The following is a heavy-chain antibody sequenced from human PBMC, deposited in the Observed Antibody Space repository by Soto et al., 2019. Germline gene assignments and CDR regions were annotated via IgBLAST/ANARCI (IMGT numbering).Heavy chain of an antibody. Sequence: GGSLRLSCAASGFTFSSYAMSWVRQAPGKGLEWVSAISGSGGSTYYADSVKGRFTISRDNSKNTLYLQMNSLRAEDTAVYYSAKDPGSSGWYGDYWGQGTLVTVSS. CDR2: ISGSGGST. CDR3: AKDPGSSGWYGDY. J-gene: IGHJ4*02. V-gene: IGHV3-23*01. CDR1: GFTFSSYA. D-gene: IGHD6-19*01.